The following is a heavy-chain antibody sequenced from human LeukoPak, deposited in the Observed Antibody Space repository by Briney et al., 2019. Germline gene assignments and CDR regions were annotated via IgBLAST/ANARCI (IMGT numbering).Heavy chain of an antibody. J-gene: IGHJ4*02. CDR2: IYSGGTT. CDR1: GFTVSSNY. V-gene: IGHV3-53*01. D-gene: IGHD3-10*01. Sequence: PGGSLRLSCAASGFTVSSNYMSWVRQAPGKGLEWVSIIYSGGTTYYADSVKGRFTISRDNAKNTLNLQMSSLRAEDTAVYYCARADGRRGFDCSGQGALVTVSS. CDR3: ARADGRRGFDC.